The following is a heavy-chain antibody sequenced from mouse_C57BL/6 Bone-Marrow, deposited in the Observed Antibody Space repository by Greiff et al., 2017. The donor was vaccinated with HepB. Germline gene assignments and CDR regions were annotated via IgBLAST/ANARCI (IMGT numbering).Heavy chain of an antibody. J-gene: IGHJ3*01. CDR2: IWSGGST. CDR1: GFSLTSYG. V-gene: IGHV2-2*01. Sequence: VQLQQSGPGLVQPSQSLSITCTVSGFSLTSYGVHWVRQSPGKGLEWLGVIWSGGSTDYNAALISRLSISKDNSKSQVFFKMNSLQADDTAIYYCARLRFAYWGQGTRVTVSA. CDR3: ARLRFAY.